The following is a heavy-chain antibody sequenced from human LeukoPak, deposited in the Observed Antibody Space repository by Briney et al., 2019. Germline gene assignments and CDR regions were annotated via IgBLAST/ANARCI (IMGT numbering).Heavy chain of an antibody. Sequence: GGSLRLSCAASGFTFSDYYMSWIRQAPGKGLEWISFISSSGSTRYYAGSVKGRFTISRDTTKNSLYLQMISLRADDTAVYYCARDPYSYGFFDYWGQGTLVTVSS. J-gene: IGHJ4*02. V-gene: IGHV3-11*04. CDR3: ARDPYSYGFFDY. CDR1: GFTFSDYY. CDR2: ISSSGSTR. D-gene: IGHD5-18*01.